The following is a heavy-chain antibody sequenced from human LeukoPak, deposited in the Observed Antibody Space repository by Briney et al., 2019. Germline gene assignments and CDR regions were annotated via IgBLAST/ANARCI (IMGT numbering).Heavy chain of an antibody. Sequence: PGGSLRLSCAASGFTFSDYWMHWVRQAPGKGLEWVAFIRYDGSNKYYADSVKGRFTISRDNSKNTLYLQMNSPRAEDTAIYYCAKDRGDYTNWFDPWGQGTLVTVSS. CDR3: AKDRGDYTNWFDP. J-gene: IGHJ5*02. V-gene: IGHV3-30*02. CDR1: GFTFSDYW. D-gene: IGHD4-17*01. CDR2: IRYDGSNK.